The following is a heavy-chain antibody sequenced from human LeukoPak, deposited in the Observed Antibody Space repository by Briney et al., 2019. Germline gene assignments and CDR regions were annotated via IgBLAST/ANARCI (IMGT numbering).Heavy chain of an antibody. CDR2: IKQDGSEK. CDR3: ARASRLAPPGDI. D-gene: IGHD3-10*01. J-gene: IGHJ3*02. Sequence: GGSPRLSCAASGFTFSSYWMSWVRQAPGKGLEWVANIKQDGSEKYYVDSVKGRFTISRDNAKNSLYLQMDSLRAEDTAVYYCARASRLAPPGDIWGQGTMVTVSS. CDR1: GFTFSSYW. V-gene: IGHV3-7*03.